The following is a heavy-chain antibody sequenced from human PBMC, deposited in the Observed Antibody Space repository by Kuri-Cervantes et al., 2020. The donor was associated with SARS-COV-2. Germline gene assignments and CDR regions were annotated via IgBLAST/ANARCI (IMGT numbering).Heavy chain of an antibody. V-gene: IGHV3-23*01. CDR2: ISNSGGST. Sequence: GESLKISCAASGFTFSSYAMRWVRQAPGKGLEWVSTISNSGGSTYYADSVKGRFTISRDNSKNTLYLQMNSLRADDTAVYYYAKSMSIAAPASDYWGQGTLVTVSS. CDR1: GFTFSSYA. CDR3: AKSMSIAAPASDY. D-gene: IGHD6-13*01. J-gene: IGHJ4*02.